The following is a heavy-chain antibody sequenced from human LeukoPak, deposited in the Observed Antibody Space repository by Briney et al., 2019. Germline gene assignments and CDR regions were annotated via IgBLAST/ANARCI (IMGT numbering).Heavy chain of an antibody. J-gene: IGHJ5*02. CDR3: ARHGVLLWFGAWFDP. V-gene: IGHV4-30-4*08. CDR1: GGSISRGAYY. Sequence: PSETLSLTCSVSGGSISRGAYYWTWIRQRPGKGLEWIGYMYYSGSTFYNASLKSRVTISVDTSKNQFSLKLSSVTAADTAVYYCARHGVLLWFGAWFDPWGQGTLVTVSS. CDR2: MYYSGST. D-gene: IGHD3-10*01.